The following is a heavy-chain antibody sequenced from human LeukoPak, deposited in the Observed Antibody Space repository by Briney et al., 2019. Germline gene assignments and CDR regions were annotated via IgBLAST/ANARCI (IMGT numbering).Heavy chain of an antibody. D-gene: IGHD3-16*01. Sequence: PGGSLRLSCAASGFTFSSYGMSWVRQAPGKGLEWVSAISGSGGSTYYADSVKGRFTISRDNSQNMLYLQLNRLRAEDTAVYYCAKGRTELWDFDAFNIWGQGTMVTVSS. J-gene: IGHJ3*02. CDR3: AKGRTELWDFDAFNI. V-gene: IGHV3-23*01. CDR1: GFTFSSYG. CDR2: ISGSGGST.